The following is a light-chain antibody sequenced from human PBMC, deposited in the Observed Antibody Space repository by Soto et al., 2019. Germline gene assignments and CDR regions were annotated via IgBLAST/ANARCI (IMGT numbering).Light chain of an antibody. CDR1: QRVSSRY. CDR2: GAS. Sequence: EIVSTQSPSTPALSPGGKATLSCPASQRVSSRYAAGYQQKPGQAPRLLIDGASSRATGIPARFRGSGSGTDFTLTISSLEPEDFAVYYCQQRSVWPIPFGQGTRLEIK. CDR3: QQRSVWPIP. V-gene: IGKV3D-20*02. J-gene: IGKJ5*01.